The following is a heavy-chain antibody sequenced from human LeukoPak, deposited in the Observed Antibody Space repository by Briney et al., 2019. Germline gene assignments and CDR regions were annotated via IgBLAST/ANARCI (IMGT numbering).Heavy chain of an antibody. J-gene: IGHJ4*02. V-gene: IGHV7-4-1*02. CDR2: INTNTGNP. CDR3: ATDGAYGARAYYFAY. Sequence: ASVKVSCKASGYTFTSYAMNWVRQAPGQGLEWMGWINTNTGNPTYAQGFTGRFVFSLDTSVSTAYLQISSLKAEDTAVYYCATDGAYGARAYYFAYWGQGTLVTVSS. CDR1: GYTFTSYA. D-gene: IGHD3-10*01.